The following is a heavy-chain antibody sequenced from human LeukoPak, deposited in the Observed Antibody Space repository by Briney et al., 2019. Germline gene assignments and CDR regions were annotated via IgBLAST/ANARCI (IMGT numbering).Heavy chain of an antibody. CDR2: IYYSGST. Sequence: PSETLSLTCTVSGGSISSSSYYWGWIRQPPGKGLEWIGSIYYSGSTYYNPSLKSRVTISVDTSKNQFSLKLSSVTAADTAVYYCARTQQQLAYYYYYYMDVWGKGTTVTVSS. V-gene: IGHV4-39*07. CDR3: ARTQQQLAYYYYYYMDV. D-gene: IGHD6-13*01. J-gene: IGHJ6*03. CDR1: GGSISSSSYY.